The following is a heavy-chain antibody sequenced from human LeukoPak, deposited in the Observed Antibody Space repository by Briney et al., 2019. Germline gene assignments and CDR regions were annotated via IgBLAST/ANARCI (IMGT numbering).Heavy chain of an antibody. Sequence: ASVKVSCKASGYTFTGYYMHWVRQAPGQGLEWMGWINPNSGGTNYAQKFQGRVTMTRDTSISTAYMELSRLRSDDTAVYYCASRFPGGYCSSTSCYFYAFDIWGQGTMVTVSS. V-gene: IGHV1-2*02. CDR1: GYTFTGYY. D-gene: IGHD2-2*01. J-gene: IGHJ3*02. CDR2: INPNSGGT. CDR3: ASRFPGGYCSSTSCYFYAFDI.